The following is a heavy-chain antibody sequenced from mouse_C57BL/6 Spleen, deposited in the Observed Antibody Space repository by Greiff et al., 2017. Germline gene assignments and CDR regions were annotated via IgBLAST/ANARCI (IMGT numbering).Heavy chain of an antibody. Sequence: QVQLQQSGPGLVQPSQSLSITCTVSGFSLTSYGVHWVRQPPGKGLEWLGVIWSGGSTDYNAAFISRLSISKDNSKSQFFFKMNSLQADDTAIYYCAKNRAYYSNYNYAMDYWGQGTSVTVSS. CDR2: IWSGGST. V-gene: IGHV2-4*01. J-gene: IGHJ4*01. D-gene: IGHD2-5*01. CDR3: AKNRAYYSNYNYAMDY. CDR1: GFSLTSYG.